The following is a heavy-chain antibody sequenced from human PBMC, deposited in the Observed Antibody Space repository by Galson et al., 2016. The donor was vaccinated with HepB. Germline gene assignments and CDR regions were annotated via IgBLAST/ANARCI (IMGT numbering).Heavy chain of an antibody. V-gene: IGHV1-24*01. D-gene: IGHD3-3*01. Sequence: SVKISCKVSGDTLTELSMHWVRQAPGKGLEWMGGFDPESGETLYAQRFQGRVTVTEGTSTDTAYMELNSLRSEDTAVYYCATDRLGWSGYYNYWGQGTLVNVPS. CDR3: ATDRLGWSGYYNY. CDR1: GDTLTELS. J-gene: IGHJ4*02. CDR2: FDPESGET.